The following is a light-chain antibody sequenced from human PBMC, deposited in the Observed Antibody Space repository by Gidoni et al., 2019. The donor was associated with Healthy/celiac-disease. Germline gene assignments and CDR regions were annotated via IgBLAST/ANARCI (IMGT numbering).Light chain of an antibody. CDR3: SSYTSSSTFVV. CDR1: SSAVGGYNY. J-gene: IGLJ2*01. CDR2: EVS. Sequence: QSALTQPPSVSGSPGQSITISCTGTSSAVGGYNYVSWYQQHPGKAPKLMIYEVSNRPSGVANRFSGSKSGNTASLTISGLQAEDEADYYCSSYTSSSTFVVFGGGTKLTVL. V-gene: IGLV2-14*01.